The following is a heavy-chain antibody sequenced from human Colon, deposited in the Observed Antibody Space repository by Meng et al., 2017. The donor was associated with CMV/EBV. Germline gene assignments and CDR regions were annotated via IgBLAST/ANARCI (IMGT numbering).Heavy chain of an antibody. V-gene: IGHV3-7*01. CDR1: GFTFSSYS. D-gene: IGHD2-15*01. J-gene: IGHJ4*02. CDR2: IKQDGSEK. CDR3: ARLVVGDNDYFDY. Sequence: GESLKISCAASGFTFSSYSMSWVRQAPGKGLEWVANIKQDGSEKFYVDSVKGRFTISRDNARKSVYLQMDSLRAEDTAVYYCARLVVGDNDYFDYWGQGTLVTVSS.